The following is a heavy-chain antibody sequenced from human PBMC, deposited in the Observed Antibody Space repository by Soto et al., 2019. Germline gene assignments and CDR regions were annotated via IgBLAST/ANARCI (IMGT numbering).Heavy chain of an antibody. CDR3: ARVCYYGSGSYYSKRYYYYYGMDV. Sequence: SESLSLACAVHGGSFSGYYWSWIRQPPGKGLEWVGEINHSGSTNYNPSLKSRVTISVDTSKNQFSLKLSSVTAADTAVYYCARVCYYGSGSYYSKRYYYYYGMDVWGQGTTVTVSS. V-gene: IGHV4-34*01. J-gene: IGHJ6*02. CDR1: GGSFSGYY. D-gene: IGHD3-10*01. CDR2: INHSGST.